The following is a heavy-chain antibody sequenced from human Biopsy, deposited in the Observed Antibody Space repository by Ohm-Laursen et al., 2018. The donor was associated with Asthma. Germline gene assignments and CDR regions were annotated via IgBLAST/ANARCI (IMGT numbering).Heavy chain of an antibody. J-gene: IGHJ5*02. CDR2: IYYTGNS. D-gene: IGHD1-26*01. Sequence: SETLSLTCAVSGASITTPNYWAWIRQPPGRGLEWLGSIYYTGNSFSSSSLGSRLTMSVYTSRSQFSLRLSSVTAADRGVYYCARHWSGNGWEDVHNWFDPWGPGIGVTVSS. CDR3: ARHWSGNGWEDVHNWFDP. CDR1: GASITTPNY. V-gene: IGHV4-39*01.